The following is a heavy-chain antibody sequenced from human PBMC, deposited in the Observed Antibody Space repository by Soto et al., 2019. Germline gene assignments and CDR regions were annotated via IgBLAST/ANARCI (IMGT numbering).Heavy chain of an antibody. V-gene: IGHV1-18*01. Sequence: QVPLVQSGAEVKKTGASVEVSCKASGYTFISYGISWVRQAPGQGLEWMGWISAYNGKTNYAQTFQGRLTMTTDTSTSTVYMELRSVRSDDTAVYYCARAGFSTSWRGSLATGVHGVEIDDLGPGTLVSVS. J-gene: IGHJ4*02. CDR1: GYTFISYG. CDR3: ARAGFSTSWRGSLATGVHGVEIDD. CDR2: ISAYNGKT. D-gene: IGHD6-13*01.